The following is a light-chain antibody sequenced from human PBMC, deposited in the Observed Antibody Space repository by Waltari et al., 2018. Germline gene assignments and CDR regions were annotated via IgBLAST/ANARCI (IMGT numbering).Light chain of an antibody. V-gene: IGLV1-40*01. CDR1: PSNIGPGHD. J-gene: IGLJ2*01. CDR3: QSFDNMLSGGVV. Sequence: QSVLTQSPSVSGTPGPRVTIPCSGSPSNIGPGHDGPWSQHLPGTAPKLLIYGNNNRPTGVPDRFSGSKSGTSASLAITGLQADDEADYFCQSFDNMLSGGVVFGGGTKLAVL. CDR2: GNN.